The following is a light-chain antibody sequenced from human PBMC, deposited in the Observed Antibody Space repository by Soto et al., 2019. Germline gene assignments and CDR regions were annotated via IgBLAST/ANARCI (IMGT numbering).Light chain of an antibody. CDR1: SSDLGAYNF. Sequence: QSALTQPPSASGSPGQSVTISCTGNSSDLGAYNFVSWYQQHPGKAPKLMIYEVSKRPSGVPDRFSGSKSGNTASLTVSGLQAEDEADYYCSSYAGNNNVVFGGGTKLTVL. J-gene: IGLJ2*01. CDR2: EVS. V-gene: IGLV2-8*01. CDR3: SSYAGNNNVV.